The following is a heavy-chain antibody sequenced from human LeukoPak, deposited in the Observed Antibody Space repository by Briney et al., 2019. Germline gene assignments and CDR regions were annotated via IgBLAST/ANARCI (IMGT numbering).Heavy chain of an antibody. CDR3: VVGGSPGY. Sequence: GGSLRLSCEASGFTFSSYWMSWVRQAPRKGLVWVSRISTDGYTTDYADFVQGRFTASRDNTKNTWSLEMNSLRAEDTAVYYCVVGGSPGYWGQGTLVTVSS. J-gene: IGHJ4*02. V-gene: IGHV3-74*01. CDR1: GFTFSSYW. CDR2: ISTDGYTT. D-gene: IGHD2-15*01.